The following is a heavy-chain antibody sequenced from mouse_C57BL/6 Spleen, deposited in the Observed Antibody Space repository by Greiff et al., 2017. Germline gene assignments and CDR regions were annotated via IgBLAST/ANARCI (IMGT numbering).Heavy chain of an antibody. J-gene: IGHJ4*01. Sequence: QVQLQQSGAELVRPGASVTLSCKASGYTFTDYEMHWVKQTPVHGLEWIGAIDPETGGTAYNQKFKGKAILTADKSSSTADMELRSLTSEDSAVYYCSPDYYYAMDYWGQGTSVTVSS. D-gene: IGHD2-1*01. V-gene: IGHV1-15*01. CDR3: SPDYYYAMDY. CDR1: GYTFTDYE. CDR2: IDPETGGT.